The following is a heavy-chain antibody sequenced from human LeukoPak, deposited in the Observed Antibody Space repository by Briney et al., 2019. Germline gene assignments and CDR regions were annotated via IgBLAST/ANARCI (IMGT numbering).Heavy chain of an antibody. Sequence: SETLSLTCTVSGGSISSSSYYWGWIRQPPGKGLEWIGSIYYSGSTYYNPSLKSRVTISVDTSKNQFSLKLSSVTAADTAVYYCARRSGTGSYYGYWGQGTLVTVSS. CDR3: ARRSGTGSYYGY. J-gene: IGHJ4*02. V-gene: IGHV4-39*01. CDR2: IYYSGST. CDR1: GGSISSSSYY. D-gene: IGHD3-10*01.